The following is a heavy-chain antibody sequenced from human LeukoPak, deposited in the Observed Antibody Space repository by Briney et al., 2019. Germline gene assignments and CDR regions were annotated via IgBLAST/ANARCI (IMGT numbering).Heavy chain of an antibody. CDR1: GYTFTGYY. J-gene: IGHJ4*02. V-gene: IGHV1-2*02. CDR3: ARGPISGSYYFDY. D-gene: IGHD1-26*01. CDR2: INPNSGGT. Sequence: GASVKVSCKASGYTFTGYYMHWVRQAPGQGLEWMGWINPNSGGTNYAQKFQGRATMTRDTSISTAYMELSRLRSDDTAVYYCARGPISGSYYFDYWGQGTLVTVSS.